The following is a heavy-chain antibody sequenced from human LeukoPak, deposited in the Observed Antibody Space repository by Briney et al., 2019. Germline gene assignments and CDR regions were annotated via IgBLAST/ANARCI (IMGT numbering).Heavy chain of an antibody. V-gene: IGHV4-59*01. Sequence: SETLSLTCTVSGGSTSSYYWSWIRQPPGKGLEWIGYIYYSGTTNYNPSLESRVTISVDTSKNQFSLKLSSVTAADTAVYYCARGVYIAAAQYGYWGQGTLVTVSS. J-gene: IGHJ4*02. CDR2: IYYSGTT. CDR1: GGSTSSYY. D-gene: IGHD6-13*01. CDR3: ARGVYIAAAQYGY.